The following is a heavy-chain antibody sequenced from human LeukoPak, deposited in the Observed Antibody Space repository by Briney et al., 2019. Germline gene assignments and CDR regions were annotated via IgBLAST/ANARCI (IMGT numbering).Heavy chain of an antibody. D-gene: IGHD4-17*01. J-gene: IGHJ4*02. CDR3: ARGPMTTVTR. V-gene: IGHV4-39*07. CDR2: IYYNGST. Sequence: SETLSLTCTVSGGSISGSSYYWGWIRQPPGKGLEWIGSIYYNGSTYYNPSLESRVIMSLDKSTNQLSLRFNSVTAADTAVYYCARGPMTTVTRWGQGTLVTVSS. CDR1: GGSISGSSYY.